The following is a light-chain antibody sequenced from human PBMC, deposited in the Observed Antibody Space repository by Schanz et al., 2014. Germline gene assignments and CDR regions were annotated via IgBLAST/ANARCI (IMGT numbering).Light chain of an antibody. V-gene: IGLV2-14*02. CDR1: SSDVGSYNL. CDR3: CSYTSSSTWV. CDR2: EGS. J-gene: IGLJ3*02. Sequence: QSALTQPASVSGSPGQSITISCTGTSSDVGSYNLVSWYQQHPGKASKLMIYEGSKRPSGVSNRFSGSKSGNTASLTISGLQAEDEADYYCCSYTSSSTWVFGGGTKLTVL.